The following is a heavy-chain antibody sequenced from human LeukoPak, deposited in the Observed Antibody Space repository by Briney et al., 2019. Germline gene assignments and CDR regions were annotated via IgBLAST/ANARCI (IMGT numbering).Heavy chain of an antibody. CDR2: IRYDGSNK. CDR3: AKDEYSSGWYEDYFDY. Sequence: GGSLRLSCAASGFTFSSYGMHWVRQAPGKGLEWVAFIRYDGSNKYYADSVKGRFTISRDNSKNTLYLQMNSLRAEDTAVYYSAKDEYSSGWYEDYFDYWGQGTLVTVSS. V-gene: IGHV3-30*02. D-gene: IGHD6-19*01. J-gene: IGHJ4*02. CDR1: GFTFSSYG.